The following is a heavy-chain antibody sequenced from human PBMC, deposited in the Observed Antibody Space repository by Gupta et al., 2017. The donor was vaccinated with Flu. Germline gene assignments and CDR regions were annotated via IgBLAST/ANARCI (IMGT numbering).Heavy chain of an antibody. CDR2: IKEDGTEK. V-gene: IGHV3-7*01. CDR3: ARAKYQLSIYYYYYMDV. Sequence: MTWVRQAPGKGLEWVANIKEDGTEKYYVDSVKGRVTISRDNAKNSLYLQMNSLRAEDTAVYYCARAKYQLSIYYYYYMDVWGKGTTVTVSS. D-gene: IGHD2-2*01. J-gene: IGHJ6*03.